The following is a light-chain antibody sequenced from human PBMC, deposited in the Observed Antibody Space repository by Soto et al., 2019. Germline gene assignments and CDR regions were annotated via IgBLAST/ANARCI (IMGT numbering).Light chain of an antibody. J-gene: IGKJ1*01. Sequence: TVLTQSPGTLSLSPGERAALSCRASRSVSSDWLAWYQQKPGQPPRLLIYGASNRATSIPDRFSGSGSGTDFTLTISRLEPEDFAFYFCQDYHGSPPTFGQGTMVEIK. CDR1: RSVSSDW. CDR3: QDYHGSPPT. CDR2: GAS. V-gene: IGKV3-20*01.